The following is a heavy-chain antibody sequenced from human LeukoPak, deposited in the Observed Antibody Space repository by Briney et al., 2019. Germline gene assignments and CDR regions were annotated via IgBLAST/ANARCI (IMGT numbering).Heavy chain of an antibody. CDR3: ARGYSDNWYIY. Sequence: SETLSLTCTVSGGSMSSYYWSWIRQPPGKGLEWIGYIYYSGRTNYNPSLKSRVTISVDTSKNQFSLKLNSVTAADTAVYYCARGYSDNWYIYWGQGTLVTVSS. V-gene: IGHV4-59*08. CDR2: IYYSGRT. J-gene: IGHJ4*02. CDR1: GGSMSSYY. D-gene: IGHD6-13*01.